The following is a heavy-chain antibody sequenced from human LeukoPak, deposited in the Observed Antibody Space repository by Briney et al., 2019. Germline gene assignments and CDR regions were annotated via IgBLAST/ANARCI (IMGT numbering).Heavy chain of an antibody. CDR3: ASKWELLKDHAFDI. V-gene: IGHV3-11*03. D-gene: IGHD1-26*01. CDR1: GFTFSDYY. Sequence: GGSLRLSCAASGFTFSDYYMSWIRQAPGKGLEWVSYISSSSSYTNYADSVKGRFTISRDNAKNSLYLQMNSLRAEDTAVYYCASKWELLKDHAFDIWGQGTMVTASS. J-gene: IGHJ3*02. CDR2: ISSSSSYT.